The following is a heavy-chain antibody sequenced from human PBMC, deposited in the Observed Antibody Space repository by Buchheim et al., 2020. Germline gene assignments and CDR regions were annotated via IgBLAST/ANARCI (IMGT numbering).Heavy chain of an antibody. CDR2: ISSSSSTI. J-gene: IGHJ3*02. CDR3: ARVAGEYDYVWGSYRLNDAFDI. V-gene: IGHV3-48*01. CDR1: GFTFSSYS. Sequence: EVQLVESGGGLVQPGGSLRLSCAASGFTFSSYSMNWVRQAPGKGLEWVSYISSSSSTIYYADSVKGRFTISRGNAKNSLYLQMNSLRAEDTAVYYCARVAGEYDYVWGSYRLNDAFDIWGQGT. D-gene: IGHD3-16*02.